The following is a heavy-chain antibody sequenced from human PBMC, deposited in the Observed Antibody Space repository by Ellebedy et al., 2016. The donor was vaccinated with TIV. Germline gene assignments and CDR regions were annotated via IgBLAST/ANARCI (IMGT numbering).Heavy chain of an antibody. CDR2: ISSSGSTI. V-gene: IGHV3-11*01. J-gene: IGHJ6*03. Sequence: GESLKISXAASGFTFSDYYMSWIRQAPGKGLEWVSYISSSGSTIYYADSVKGRFTISRDNAQNSLYLQMNSLRAEDTAVYYCACSNGGPAYYYYMDVWGKGTTVTVSS. CDR1: GFTFSDYY. CDR3: ACSNGGPAYYYYMDV. D-gene: IGHD2-8*01.